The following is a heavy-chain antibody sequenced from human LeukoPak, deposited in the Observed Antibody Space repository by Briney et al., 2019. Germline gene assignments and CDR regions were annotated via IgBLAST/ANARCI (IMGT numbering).Heavy chain of an antibody. CDR2: VNGSGDST. V-gene: IGHV3-23*01. D-gene: IGHD2-2*02. Sequence: GGSLRLSCAASGFTFSSYAMSWVRQAPGKGLEWVSSVNGSGDSTYYADSVKGRLTISRDNSKNTLYLQMNSLRAEDTAVYYCAVVPAAILSYFDYWGQGTLVTVSS. J-gene: IGHJ4*02. CDR1: GFTFSSYA. CDR3: AVVPAAILSYFDY.